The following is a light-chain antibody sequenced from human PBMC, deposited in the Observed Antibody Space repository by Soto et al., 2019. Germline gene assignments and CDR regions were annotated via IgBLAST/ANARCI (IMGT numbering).Light chain of an antibody. Sequence: DIQMTQAPSTISASVGDRVTITCRASQSINAWLAWYQQKPGKAPKLLIYDVSTLDSGVPSRFSGSASGTEFTLTISSLESDDFATYYCQQYHSYSTFGQGTRVDIK. J-gene: IGKJ1*01. CDR1: QSINAW. V-gene: IGKV1-5*01. CDR2: DVS. CDR3: QQYHSYST.